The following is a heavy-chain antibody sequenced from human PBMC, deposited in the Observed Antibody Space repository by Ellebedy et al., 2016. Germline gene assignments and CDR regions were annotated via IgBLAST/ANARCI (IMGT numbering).Heavy chain of an antibody. Sequence: ASVKVSCXASGYTFTSYGISWVRQAPGQGLEWMGWISAYNGNTNYAQKLQGRVTMTTDTSTSTAYMELSSLRSEDTAVYYCARGGQGIVRGDYWGQGTLVTVSS. CDR2: ISAYNGNT. CDR3: ARGGQGIVRGDY. V-gene: IGHV1-18*01. J-gene: IGHJ4*02. CDR1: GYTFTSYG. D-gene: IGHD1-26*01.